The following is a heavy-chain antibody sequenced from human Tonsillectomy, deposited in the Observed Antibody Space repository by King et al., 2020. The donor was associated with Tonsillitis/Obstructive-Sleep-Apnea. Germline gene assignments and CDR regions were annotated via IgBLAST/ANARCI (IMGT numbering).Heavy chain of an antibody. CDR3: ARDSDTSGYYEDGFDI. Sequence: QLVQSGGGVVQPGRSLRLSCAASGFSFSNYGMHWVRQAPGKGLEWVAVIWYDGSNKYYAVSVKGRFTISRDNSKNTLYLQMNSLRAEDTAVYYCARDSDTSGYYEDGFDIWGQGTMVTVSS. J-gene: IGHJ3*02. V-gene: IGHV3-33*01. D-gene: IGHD3-22*01. CDR2: IWYDGSNK. CDR1: GFSFSNYG.